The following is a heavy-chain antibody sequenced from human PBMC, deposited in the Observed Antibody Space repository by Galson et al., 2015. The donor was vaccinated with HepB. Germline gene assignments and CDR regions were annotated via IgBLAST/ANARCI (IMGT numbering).Heavy chain of an antibody. Sequence: SETLSLTCTVSGGSISSYYWSWIRQPPGKGLEWIGEINHSGSTNYNPSLKSRVTISVDTSKNQFSLKLSSVTAADTAVYYCARAEEYGYYYGMDVWGQGTTVTVSS. J-gene: IGHJ6*02. CDR2: INHSGST. CDR1: GGSISSYY. CDR3: ARAEEYGYYYGMDV. D-gene: IGHD2/OR15-2a*01. V-gene: IGHV4-34*01.